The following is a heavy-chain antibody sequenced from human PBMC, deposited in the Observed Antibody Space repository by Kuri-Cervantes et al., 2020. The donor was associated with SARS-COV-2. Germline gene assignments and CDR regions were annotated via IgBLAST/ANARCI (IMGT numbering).Heavy chain of an antibody. D-gene: IGHD3-22*01. CDR1: GFTFSSYA. V-gene: IGHV3-23*01. J-gene: IGHJ4*02. Sequence: GESLKISCAASGFTFSSYAMSWVRQAPGKGLEWVSAIRGSGGSTYYADSVKGRFTISRDSSTNMVSLQMNSLRGDDPAVYYCAKDLYESGGYTWAYWGQGTRVTVSS. CDR3: AKDLYESGGYTWAY. CDR2: IRGSGGST.